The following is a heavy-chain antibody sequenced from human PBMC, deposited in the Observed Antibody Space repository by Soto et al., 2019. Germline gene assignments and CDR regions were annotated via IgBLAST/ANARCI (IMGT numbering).Heavy chain of an antibody. CDR3: ARGDSSCLVNYYYDGMDV. J-gene: IGHJ6*02. CDR1: GFTFSSDS. V-gene: IGHV3-30-3*01. Sequence: GGSLRLSCAASGFTFSSDSMHWVRQAPGKGLEWVAVISYDGSNKYYADSVKGRVTISRDKSKNTLYLQMNSLRAEDTAVYYCARGDSSCLVNYYYDGMDVWGQGTTVTVSS. D-gene: IGHD3-22*01. CDR2: ISYDGSNK.